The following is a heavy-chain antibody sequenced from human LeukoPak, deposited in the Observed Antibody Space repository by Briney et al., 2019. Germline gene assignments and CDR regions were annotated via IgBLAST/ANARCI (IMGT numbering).Heavy chain of an antibody. J-gene: IGHJ4*02. V-gene: IGHV1-69*04. CDR2: IIPILGIA. CDR1: GDTFSSYA. Sequence: GASVKVSCKASGDTFSSYAISWVRQAPGQGLEWMGRIIPILGIANYAQKFQGRVTITADKSTSTAYMELSSLRSEDTAVYYCARDSIAYYYDSSGYYSSYYFDYWGQGTLVTVSS. D-gene: IGHD3-22*01. CDR3: ARDSIAYYYDSSGYYSSYYFDY.